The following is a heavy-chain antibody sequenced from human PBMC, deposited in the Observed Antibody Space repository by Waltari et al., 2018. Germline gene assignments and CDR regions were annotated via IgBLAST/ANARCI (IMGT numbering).Heavy chain of an antibody. V-gene: IGHV3-66*02. D-gene: IGHD6-13*01. CDR1: GFTVSSNY. Sequence: EVQLVESGGGLVQPGGSLRLSCAASGFTVSSNYMSWVRRAPGKGLEWVSVIYSGGSTYYADSVKGRFTISRDNSKNTLYLQMNSLRAEDTAVYYCARNTYSSSWYMNYYYYGMDVWGQGTTVTVSS. CDR3: ARNTYSSSWYMNYYYYGMDV. CDR2: IYSGGST. J-gene: IGHJ6*02.